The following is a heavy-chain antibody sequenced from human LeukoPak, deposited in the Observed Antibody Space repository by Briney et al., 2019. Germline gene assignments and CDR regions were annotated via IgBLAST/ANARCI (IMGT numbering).Heavy chain of an antibody. D-gene: IGHD4-4*01. Sequence: SETLSLTCTVSGGSISSYYWSWIRQPPGKGLEWIGYIYYSGSTNYNPSLKSRVTISVDTSKNQFSLKLSSVTAADTAVYYCARARQVGVTTYDYWGQGTLVTVSS. CDR1: GGSISSYY. V-gene: IGHV4-59*12. J-gene: IGHJ4*02. CDR2: IYYSGST. CDR3: ARARQVGVTTYDY.